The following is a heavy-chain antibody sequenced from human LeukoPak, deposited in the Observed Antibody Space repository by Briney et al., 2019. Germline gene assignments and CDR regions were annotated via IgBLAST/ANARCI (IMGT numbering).Heavy chain of an antibody. D-gene: IGHD3-22*01. CDR1: GFTFSSYW. V-gene: IGHV3-53*01. J-gene: IGHJ4*02. CDR2: IYSGGST. Sequence: GGSLRLSCAASGFTFSSYWMSWVRQAPGKGLEWVSVIYSGGSTYYADSVKGRFTISRDNSKNKLYLQMNSLRAEDTAVYYCARATGDSSGYYDYWGQGTLVTVSS. CDR3: ARATGDSSGYYDY.